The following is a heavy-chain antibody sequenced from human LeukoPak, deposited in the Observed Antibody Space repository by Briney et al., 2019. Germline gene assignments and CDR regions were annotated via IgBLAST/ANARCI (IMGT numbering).Heavy chain of an antibody. V-gene: IGHV4-59*12. CDR3: ARGYCSGGSCYSGWFDP. Sequence: PSETLSLTCTVSGGSISSYYWSWIRQPPGKGLEWIGYIYYSGSTNYNPSLKSRVTISVDRSKNQFSLKLSSVTAADTAVYYCARGYCSGGSCYSGWFDPWGQGTLVTVSS. D-gene: IGHD2-15*01. J-gene: IGHJ5*02. CDR2: IYYSGST. CDR1: GGSISSYY.